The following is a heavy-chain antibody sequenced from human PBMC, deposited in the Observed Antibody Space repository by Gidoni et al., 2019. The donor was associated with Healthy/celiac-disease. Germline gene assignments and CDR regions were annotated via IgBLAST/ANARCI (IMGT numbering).Heavy chain of an antibody. CDR3: VKDGRKVRGFFDY. CDR2: ISSNGGST. V-gene: IGHV3-64D*06. J-gene: IGHJ4*02. CDR1: GFTFSSYA. Sequence: EVQLVESGGGLVPPGGSLRLSCSASGFTFSSYAMHWVRQAPGKGLEYVSAISSNGGSTYYADSVKGRFTISRDNSKNTLYLQMSSLRAEDTAVYYCVKDGRKVRGFFDYWGQGTLVTVSS. D-gene: IGHD3-10*01.